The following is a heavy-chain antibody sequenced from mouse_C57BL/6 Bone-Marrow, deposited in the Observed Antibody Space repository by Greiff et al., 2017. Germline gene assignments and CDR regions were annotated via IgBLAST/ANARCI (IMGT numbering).Heavy chain of an antibody. J-gene: IGHJ3*01. D-gene: IGHD1-1*01. CDR2: IDPSDSYT. V-gene: IGHV1-50*01. Sequence: VKLQESGAELVKPGASVKLSCKASGYTFTSYWMQWVKQRPGQGLEWIGEIDPSDSYTNYNQKFKGKATLTVNTSSSTAYMQRSSLTTEDSAVYYCAREAYYGSSYPFPYWGQGTLVTVSA. CDR3: AREAYYGSSYPFPY. CDR1: GYTFTSYW.